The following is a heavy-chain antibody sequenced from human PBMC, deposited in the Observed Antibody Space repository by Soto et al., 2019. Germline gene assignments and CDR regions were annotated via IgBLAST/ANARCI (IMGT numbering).Heavy chain of an antibody. V-gene: IGHV1-46*01. CDR3: ILGYSSSWKNFFDY. D-gene: IGHD3-10*01. CDR2: INPNGGST. J-gene: IGHJ4*02. Sequence: QVRLVQSGAEVKAPGASVKVSCKAPGDTFTSYYMHWVRQAPGHGLEWMGVINPNGGSTRFAQKFQGRVTMTRDTSTSTVYMELRGLTSEDTAVYFCILGYSSSWKNFFDYWGQGTLVSVTS. CDR1: GDTFTSYY.